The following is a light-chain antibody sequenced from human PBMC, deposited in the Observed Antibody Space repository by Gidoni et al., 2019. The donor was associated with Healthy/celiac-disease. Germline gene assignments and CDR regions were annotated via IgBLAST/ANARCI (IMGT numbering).Light chain of an antibody. CDR1: SSNIGAGYE. CDR3: QSYDSTLSAWV. J-gene: IGLJ3*02. Sequence: QPVLPQPPSVSGAPGQGVTISCTGSSSNIGAGYEVHWYQQLPGTAPKLLMYGNTNRPSGVPDRLSGSKSGTSASLAITGLQAEDEADYYCQSYDSTLSAWVFGGGTKLTVL. V-gene: IGLV1-40*01. CDR2: GNT.